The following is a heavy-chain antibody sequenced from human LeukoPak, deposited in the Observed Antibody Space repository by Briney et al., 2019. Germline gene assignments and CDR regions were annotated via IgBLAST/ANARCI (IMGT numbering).Heavy chain of an antibody. CDR1: GFTFDDYA. J-gene: IGHJ4*02. D-gene: IGHD6-19*01. CDR3: AKDSSSSYYFDY. V-gene: IGHV3-9*01. CDR2: ISWNSGSI. Sequence: GGSLRLSCAASGFTFDDYAMHWVRQAPGKGLEWVSGISWNSGSIGYADSVKGRFTISRDNSKNTLYLQMNSLRAEDTAVYYCAKDSSSSYYFDYWGQGTLVTVSS.